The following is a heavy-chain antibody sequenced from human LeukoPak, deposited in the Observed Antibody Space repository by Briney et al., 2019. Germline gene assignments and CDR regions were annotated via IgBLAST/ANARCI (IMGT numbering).Heavy chain of an antibody. CDR3: ARSIQLWLRYYYYYMDV. CDR1: GGSFSGYY. CDR2: INHSGST. D-gene: IGHD5-18*01. J-gene: IGHJ6*03. V-gene: IGHV4-34*01. Sequence: PSETLSLTCAVYGGSFSGYYWSWIRQPPGKGLEWIGEINHSGSTNYSPSLKSRVTISVDTSKNQFSLKLSSVTAADTAVYYCARSIQLWLRYYYYYMDVWGKGTTVTVSS.